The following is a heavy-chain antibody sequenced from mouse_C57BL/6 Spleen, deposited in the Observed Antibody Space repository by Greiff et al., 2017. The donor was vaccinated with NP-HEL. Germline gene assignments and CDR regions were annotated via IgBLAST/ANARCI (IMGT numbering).Heavy chain of an antibody. CDR1: GFTFSSYC. Sequence: EVKLVESGGDLVKPGGSLKLSCAASGFTFSSYCMSWVRQTPDKSLEWVATISSGGSYTYYPDSVTGRFTISRDNAKNTLYLQMSSLKSEDTAMYYCARPYGNWYFDVWGTGTTVTVSS. D-gene: IGHD2-1*01. J-gene: IGHJ1*03. CDR3: ARPYGNWYFDV. CDR2: ISSGGSYT. V-gene: IGHV5-6*01.